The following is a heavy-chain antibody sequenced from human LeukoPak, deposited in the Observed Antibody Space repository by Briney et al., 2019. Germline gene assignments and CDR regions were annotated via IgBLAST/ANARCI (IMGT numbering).Heavy chain of an antibody. CDR3: ASRYYDSSGYYYEFDY. V-gene: IGHV4-30-4*08. Sequence: SQTLSLTCTVSGGSISSGDYYWSWIRQPPGRGLEWIGYIYYSGSTYYNPSLKSRVTISVDTSKNQFSLKLSSVTAADTAVYYCASRYYDSSGYYYEFDYWGQGTLVTVSS. J-gene: IGHJ4*02. CDR1: GGSISSGDYY. D-gene: IGHD3-22*01. CDR2: IYYSGST.